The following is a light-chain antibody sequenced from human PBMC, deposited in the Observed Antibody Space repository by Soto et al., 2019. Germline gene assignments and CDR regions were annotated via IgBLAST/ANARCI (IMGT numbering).Light chain of an antibody. CDR2: GAS. CDR3: QQYNDWSPAWT. J-gene: IGKJ1*01. Sequence: EIVMTQSPATLSVSPGERATLSCRASQSVRSNLAWYQQKPGQSPRLVIYGASTRATGIPARFGGSGSGTQFTLTISSLQSEDFAVYYCQQYNDWSPAWTFGQGTKVEI. V-gene: IGKV3-15*01. CDR1: QSVRSN.